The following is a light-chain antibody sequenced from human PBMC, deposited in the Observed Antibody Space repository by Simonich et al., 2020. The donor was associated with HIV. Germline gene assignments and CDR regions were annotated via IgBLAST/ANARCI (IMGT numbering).Light chain of an antibody. CDR3: YSTDSSGTLWV. V-gene: IGLV3-10*01. Sequence: SYELTQPPSVSVSPGKKARINCSGDALPEKHAYWYQQKSGQAPVLVIYEDNKRPSGIPERFTGSRSGTMATLTISGAQVEDEADYYCYSTDSSGTLWVFGGGTKLTVL. J-gene: IGLJ3*02. CDR2: EDN. CDR1: ALPEKH.